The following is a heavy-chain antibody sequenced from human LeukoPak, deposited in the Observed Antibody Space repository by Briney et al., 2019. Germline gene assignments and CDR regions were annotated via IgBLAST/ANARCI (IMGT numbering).Heavy chain of an antibody. Sequence: GGSLRLSCAASGFTFSSYGMHWVRQTPGKGLEWLTFIHNDGITEYYADSVKGRFTISRDNSKNTGYLQMNSLRVEDTAVYYCAKDDPTGRYLWGQGTLVPVSS. CDR2: IHNDGITE. J-gene: IGHJ4*02. V-gene: IGHV3-30*02. D-gene: IGHD1-26*01. CDR3: AKDDPTGRYL. CDR1: GFTFSSYG.